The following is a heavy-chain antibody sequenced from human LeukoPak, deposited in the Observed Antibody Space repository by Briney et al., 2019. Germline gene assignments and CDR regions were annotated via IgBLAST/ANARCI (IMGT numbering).Heavy chain of an antibody. D-gene: IGHD6-13*01. Sequence: PSETLSLTSAVYCGSFSGYYWIWIRHPPAEGREGRVENNHSGSTNYNPSLNSRVTISVDTSKNQFSLKLSSVTAAETAVYYCERPSRAAAGTFEYWGQGTLVPVSS. V-gene: IGHV4-34*01. CDR3: ERPSRAAAGTFEY. CDR1: CGSFSGYY. J-gene: IGHJ4*02. CDR2: NNHSGST.